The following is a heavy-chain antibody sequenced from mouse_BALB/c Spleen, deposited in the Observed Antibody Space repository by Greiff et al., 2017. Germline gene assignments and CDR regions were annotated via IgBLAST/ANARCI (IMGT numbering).Heavy chain of an antibody. CDR3: ARSDGYYGRNWFAY. CDR1: GFTFSSFG. V-gene: IGHV5-17*02. D-gene: IGHD2-3*01. J-gene: IGHJ3*01. CDR2: ISSGSSTI. Sequence: EVQGVVSGGGLVQPGGSRKLSCAASGFTFSSFGMHWVRQAPEKGLEWVAYISSGSSTIYYADTVKGRFTISRDNPKNTLVLQMTSLRSEDKTMYYCARSDGYYGRNWFAYWGQGALVTVSA.